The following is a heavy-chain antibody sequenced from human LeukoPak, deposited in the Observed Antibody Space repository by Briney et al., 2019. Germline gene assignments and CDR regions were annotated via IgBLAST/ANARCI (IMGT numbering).Heavy chain of an antibody. Sequence: ASVQVSCKASGYTFTSYDINWVRQATGQGLEWMGWMNPNSGNTGYAQKFQGRVTMTRNTSISTAYMELSSLRSEDTAVYYCARDGGYSAPHYYYYGMDVWGQGTTVTVSS. D-gene: IGHD5-12*01. V-gene: IGHV1-8*01. CDR2: MNPNSGNT. CDR3: ARDGGYSAPHYYYYGMDV. CDR1: GYTFTSYD. J-gene: IGHJ6*02.